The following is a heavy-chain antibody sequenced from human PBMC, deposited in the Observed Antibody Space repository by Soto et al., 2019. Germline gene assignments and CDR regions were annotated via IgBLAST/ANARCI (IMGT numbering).Heavy chain of an antibody. CDR3: AIGGAVAGTFGY. CDR1: GFTFSSYA. V-gene: IGHV3-23*01. D-gene: IGHD6-19*01. Sequence: EVQLLESGGGLVQPGGSLRLSCAASGFTFSSYAMSWVRQAPGKGLEWVSAISGSGGSTYYADSVKGRFTISRDNSKNTLYLQMNSLRAEDTAVYYCAIGGAVAGTFGYWGQGTLVTVSS. CDR2: ISGSGGST. J-gene: IGHJ4*02.